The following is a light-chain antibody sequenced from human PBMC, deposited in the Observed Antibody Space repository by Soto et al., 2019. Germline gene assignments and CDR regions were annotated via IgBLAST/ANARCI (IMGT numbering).Light chain of an antibody. V-gene: IGKV1-27*01. Sequence: DIQMTQSPSSLSASVGDRVTITCRASQDISKYLVWYQQKPGKVPELLIYAASTLQSGVPSRFRGSGSGTDFTLTINSLQPEDVATYYCQNYNSAPQTFGQGTNVEIK. CDR1: QDISKY. CDR2: AAS. CDR3: QNYNSAPQT. J-gene: IGKJ1*01.